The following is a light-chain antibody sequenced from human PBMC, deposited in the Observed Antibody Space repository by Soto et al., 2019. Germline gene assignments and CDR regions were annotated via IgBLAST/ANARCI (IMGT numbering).Light chain of an antibody. J-gene: IGKJ4*01. CDR3: QQRSTWPGIT. V-gene: IGKV3-11*01. CDR1: QSVSNY. Sequence: EIVLRQSPATLSLSPWERATLSCVTSQSVSNYLSWYQEKPGQAPRLLIYGASNRATGIPARFSGSGSGTDFTLTISSLEPEDFAIYYCQQRSTWPGITFGGGTKVDIK. CDR2: GAS.